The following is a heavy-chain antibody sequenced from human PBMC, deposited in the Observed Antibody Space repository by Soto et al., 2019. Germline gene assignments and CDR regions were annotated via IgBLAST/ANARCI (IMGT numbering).Heavy chain of an antibody. D-gene: IGHD4-17*01. Sequence: EVQLVESGGGLVQPGGSLRLSCAVSGFTVSSNYMSWVRQAPGKGLEWVSVIYIGGSTYYADSVKGRFTISRDNSKNTLYLQMNSLRAEDTAVYYCAREGIRSPLYYWGQGTLVTVSS. CDR3: AREGIRSPLYY. CDR1: GFTVSSNY. CDR2: IYIGGST. J-gene: IGHJ4*02. V-gene: IGHV3-66*01.